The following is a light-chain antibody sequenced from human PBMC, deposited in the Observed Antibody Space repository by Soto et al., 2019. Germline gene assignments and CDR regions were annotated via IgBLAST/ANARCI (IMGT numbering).Light chain of an antibody. V-gene: IGLV2-14*01. CDR1: SSDVGDYNF. CDR3: SSYTNSITVM. Sequence: QSVLTQPASVSGSPGQSITISCTGTSSDVGDYNFVSWYQQHPGKAPKLLIYEVIKRPSGVSSRFSGSKSGNTASLTISGLQAEDEADYYCSSYTNSITVMFGGGTKLTVL. CDR2: EVI. J-gene: IGLJ3*02.